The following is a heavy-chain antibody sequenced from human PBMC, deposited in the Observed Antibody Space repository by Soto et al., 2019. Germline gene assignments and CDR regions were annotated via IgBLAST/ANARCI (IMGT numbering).Heavy chain of an antibody. Sequence: ASETLSLTCTVSGDSMNSYHWSWIRQPAGKGLEWIGHIHSSGSTNYNPSLKSRVTMSVDTSKNQFSLRLMSLTAADTAVYYCARDQGVAAAGITWFDPWGQGSLVTV. CDR1: GDSMNSYH. V-gene: IGHV4-4*07. CDR2: IHSSGST. J-gene: IGHJ5*02. D-gene: IGHD6-13*01. CDR3: ARDQGVAAAGITWFDP.